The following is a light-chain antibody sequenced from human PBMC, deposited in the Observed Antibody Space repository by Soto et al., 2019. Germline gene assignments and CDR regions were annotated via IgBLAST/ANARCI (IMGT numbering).Light chain of an antibody. Sequence: QSVLTQPASVSGSPGQSITISCTGTSSDVGGYNYVSWYQQHPGKAPKLMIYEVSNRPSGVSNRFSGSKSGNTASLTISGLQAEDEADYYSSSYTSSSLYVFGTGTKVTVL. CDR2: EVS. CDR1: SSDVGGYNY. J-gene: IGLJ1*01. CDR3: SSYTSSSLYV. V-gene: IGLV2-14*01.